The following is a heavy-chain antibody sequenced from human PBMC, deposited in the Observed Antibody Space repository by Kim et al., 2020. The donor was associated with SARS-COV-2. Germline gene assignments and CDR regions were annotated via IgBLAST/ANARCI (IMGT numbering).Heavy chain of an antibody. J-gene: IGHJ4*02. Sequence: ADTVRGRYTISRDNSKNSLYRQMNSLRAEDTAVYYCAKDGAMIVVVYHDYWGQGTLVTVSS. D-gene: IGHD3-22*01. CDR3: AKDGAMIVVVYHDY. V-gene: IGHV3-23*01.